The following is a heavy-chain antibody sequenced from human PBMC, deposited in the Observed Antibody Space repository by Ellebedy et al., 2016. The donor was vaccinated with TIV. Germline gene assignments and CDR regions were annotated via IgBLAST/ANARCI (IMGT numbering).Heavy chain of an antibody. J-gene: IGHJ6*02. CDR2: ICHDGRYE. CDR3: ARDGDYEDNYGLDV. V-gene: IGHV3-33*01. D-gene: IGHD3-22*01. CDR1: GFSFSSYC. Sequence: GESLKISXTTSGFSFSSYCMHWVRQTPGKGLEWVASICHDGRYETYAESVKGRFTISSDNAKNSVYLQMNSLRAEDTAVYYCARDGDYEDNYGLDVWGQGTTVTVSS.